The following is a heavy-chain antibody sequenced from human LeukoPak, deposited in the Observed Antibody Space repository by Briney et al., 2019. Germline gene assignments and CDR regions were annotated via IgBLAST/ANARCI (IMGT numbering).Heavy chain of an antibody. CDR2: SYHSGST. Sequence: SETLSLTCSVSDDSIRIYYWNWIRQPPGAGLEWIGYSYHSGSTKYDPSVKSRVTLSVDTSKNWLSLRLRSVTAADTAVYYCARWTNDLRSFDMWVQGTMVTVSS. D-gene: IGHD3/OR15-3a*01. CDR3: ARWTNDLRSFDM. V-gene: IGHV4-59*01. J-gene: IGHJ3*02. CDR1: DDSIRIYY.